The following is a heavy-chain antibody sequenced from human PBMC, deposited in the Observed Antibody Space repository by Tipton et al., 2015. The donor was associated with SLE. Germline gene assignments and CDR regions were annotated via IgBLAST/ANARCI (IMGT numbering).Heavy chain of an antibody. V-gene: IGHV4-34*01. Sequence: TLSLTCAVYGGSFSGYYWSWIRQPPGKGLEWIGEINHSGSTNYNPSLKSRVTISVDTSKNQFSLKLSSVTAADTAVYYCARSLHDSSGYTSARDAFDIWGQGTMVTVSS. D-gene: IGHD3-22*01. CDR2: INHSGST. CDR3: ARSLHDSSGYTSARDAFDI. CDR1: GGSFSGYY. J-gene: IGHJ3*02.